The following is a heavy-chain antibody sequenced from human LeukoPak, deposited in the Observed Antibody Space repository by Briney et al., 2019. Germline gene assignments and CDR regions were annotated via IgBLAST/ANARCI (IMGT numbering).Heavy chain of an antibody. CDR2: VASSGTS. D-gene: IGHD2-21*02. J-gene: IGHJ5*02. V-gene: IGHV4-59*01. Sequence: SATLSLTCTVSGDSLNTYYWTWIRQTPGKELEWIGFVASSGTSNYNTSLKSRVSISIDTSNNQFSLALTSVTPADTAVYYCARVVRGVVTSNWFDPWGQGTLVSVSS. CDR3: ARVVRGVVTSNWFDP. CDR1: GDSLNTYY.